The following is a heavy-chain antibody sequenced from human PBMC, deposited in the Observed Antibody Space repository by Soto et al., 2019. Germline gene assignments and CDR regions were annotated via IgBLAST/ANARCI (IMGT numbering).Heavy chain of an antibody. CDR1: GFTFSSYA. Sequence: GGSLRLSCAASGFTFSSYAMHWVRQAPGKGLEWVAVISYDGSNKYYADSVKGRFTISRDNSKNTLYLQMNSLRAEDTAVYYCARDLRWPTYYFDYWGQGTLVTVSS. CDR2: ISYDGSNK. CDR3: ARDLRWPTYYFDY. V-gene: IGHV3-30-3*01. J-gene: IGHJ4*02.